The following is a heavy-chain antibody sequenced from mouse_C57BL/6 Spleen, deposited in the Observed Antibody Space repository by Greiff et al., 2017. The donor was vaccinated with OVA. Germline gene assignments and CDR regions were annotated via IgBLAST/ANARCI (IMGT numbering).Heavy chain of an antibody. CDR3: ARSASKAFAY. V-gene: IGHV1-52*01. Sequence: VKLQQPGAELVRPGSSVKLSCKASGYTFTSYWMHWVKQRPIQGLEWIGNIDPSDSETHYNQKFKDKATLTVDKSSSTAYMQLSSLTSEASAVYYCARSASKAFAYWGQGTLVTVSA. CDR1: GYTFTSYW. D-gene: IGHD6-1*01. CDR2: IDPSDSET. J-gene: IGHJ3*01.